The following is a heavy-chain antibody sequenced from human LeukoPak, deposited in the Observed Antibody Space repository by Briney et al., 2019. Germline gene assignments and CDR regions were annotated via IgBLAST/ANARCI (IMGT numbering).Heavy chain of an antibody. CDR2: ISYDGSNK. CDR3: AKDPLPNWAYGAFDS. D-gene: IGHD7-27*01. V-gene: IGHV3-30*18. CDR1: GFPFSSYG. Sequence: GRSLRLSCAASGFPFSSYGMHWVRQAPGKGLEWVAVISYDGSNKYYADSVKGRFTISRDNSKNTPYLQMNSLRTEDTAVYYCAKDPLPNWAYGAFDSWGQGTLVTVSS. J-gene: IGHJ4*02.